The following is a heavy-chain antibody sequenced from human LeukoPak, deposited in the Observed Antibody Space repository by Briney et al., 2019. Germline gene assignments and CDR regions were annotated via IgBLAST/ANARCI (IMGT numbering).Heavy chain of an antibody. V-gene: IGHV4-59*01. CDR1: GGSISSYY. Sequence: PSETLSLTCTVSGGSISSYYWSWIRQPPGKGLEWIGYISYSGSTNYSPSLKSRVTISVDTAKNQFSLKLSSVTAADTAVHYCAGLTRRGSIDYWGQGTLVTVSS. CDR3: AGLTRRGSIDY. D-gene: IGHD4/OR15-4a*01. J-gene: IGHJ4*02. CDR2: ISYSGST.